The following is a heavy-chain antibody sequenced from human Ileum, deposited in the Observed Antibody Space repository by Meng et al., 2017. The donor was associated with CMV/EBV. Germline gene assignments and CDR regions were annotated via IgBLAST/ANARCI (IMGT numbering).Heavy chain of an antibody. CDR2: VYYTGSP. Sequence: SETLSLTCTVSGVSITSDHYWGWIRQPPGEGLEWIGSVYYTGSPYYSPSLKSCAIISADTSKNQFSLKVPSVTAADTATYYCASPTGSYGNYAYWGQGILVTVSS. CDR3: ASPTGSYGNYAY. D-gene: IGHD4-11*01. V-gene: IGHV4-39*01. J-gene: IGHJ4*02. CDR1: GVSITSDHY.